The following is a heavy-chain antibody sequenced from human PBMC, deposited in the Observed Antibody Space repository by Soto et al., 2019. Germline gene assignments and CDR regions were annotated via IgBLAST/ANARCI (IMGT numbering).Heavy chain of an antibody. CDR3: ARDQYGDNWYFDL. V-gene: IGHV4-31*03. Sequence: QVQLQESGPGLVKPSQTLSLTCTVSGGSISSGGYYWSWIRQHPGKGLEWIGYIYYSGSTYYNPSRKRRVTISVDTSKNQFSLKLSSVTAADTAVYYCARDQYGDNWYFDLWGRGTLVTVSS. CDR1: GGSISSGGYY. CDR2: IYYSGST. D-gene: IGHD4-17*01. J-gene: IGHJ2*01.